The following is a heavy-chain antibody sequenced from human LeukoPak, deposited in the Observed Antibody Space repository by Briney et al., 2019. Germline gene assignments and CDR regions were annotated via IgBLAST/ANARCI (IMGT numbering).Heavy chain of an antibody. CDR1: GYTFTGYY. D-gene: IGHD5-18*01. Sequence: ASVKVSCKASGYTFTGYYMHWVRQAPGQGLEWMGWINTHSGDTNYAQKFQGRVTMTRDTSISTAYMELSRLRSDDTAVYYCARVGRGYSYGYFDYWGQGTLVTVSS. J-gene: IGHJ4*02. CDR3: ARVGRGYSYGYFDY. V-gene: IGHV1-2*02. CDR2: INTHSGDT.